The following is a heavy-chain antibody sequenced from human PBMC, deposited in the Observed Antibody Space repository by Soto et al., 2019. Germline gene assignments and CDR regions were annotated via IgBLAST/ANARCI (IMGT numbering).Heavy chain of an antibody. V-gene: IGHV3-53*01. J-gene: IGHJ4*02. Sequence: PGGSLRLSCAASGFTVSNSYMSWVRQAPGKGLEWVSVIYSGGSTYYADSVKGRFTISRDSSKNTLYLQMNSLRAKDTAVYYCARGFQSSFGYWGRGTPGHRLL. CDR2: IYSGGST. CDR1: GFTVSNSY. D-gene: IGHD2-21*01. CDR3: ARGFQSSFGY.